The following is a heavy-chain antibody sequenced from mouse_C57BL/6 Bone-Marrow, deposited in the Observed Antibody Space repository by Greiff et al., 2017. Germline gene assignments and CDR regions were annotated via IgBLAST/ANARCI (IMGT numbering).Heavy chain of an antibody. Sequence: QVQLQQSGAELARPGASVKMSCKASGYTFTSYTMHWVKQRPGQGLEWIGYINPSSGYTKYNQKFKDKATLTADKSSSTANMQLSSLTSEDSAVYYCSRDCYYIYHAMDYWGQGTSVTVSS. V-gene: IGHV1-4*01. CDR2: INPSSGYT. CDR1: GYTFTSYT. D-gene: IGHD2-3*01. J-gene: IGHJ4*01. CDR3: SRDCYYIYHAMDY.